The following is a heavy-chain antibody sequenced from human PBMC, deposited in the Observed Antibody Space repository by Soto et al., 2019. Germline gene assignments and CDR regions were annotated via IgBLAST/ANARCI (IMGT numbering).Heavy chain of an antibody. D-gene: IGHD3-10*01. CDR3: AKDSYTYYYGSGSYYPTYYYYYGMDV. CDR1: GFTFSSYA. V-gene: IGHV3-23*01. Sequence: EVQLLESGGGLVQPGGSLRLSCAASGFTFSSYAMSWVRQAPGKGLEWVSAISGSGGSTYYADSVKGRFTISRDNSKNTLYLQMNSLRAEDTAVYYCAKDSYTYYYGSGSYYPTYYYYYGMDVWGQGTTVTVSS. J-gene: IGHJ6*02. CDR2: ISGSGGST.